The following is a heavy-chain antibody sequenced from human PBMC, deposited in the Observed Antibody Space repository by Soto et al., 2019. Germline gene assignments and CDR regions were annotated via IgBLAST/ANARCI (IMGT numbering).Heavy chain of an antibody. CDR3: ARESYSGYDLYSMDV. Sequence: SETLSLTCTVSGGSISSGGYYWSWIRQHPGKGLEWIGYIYYSGSTYYNPSLKSRVTISVDTTKNQFSLKLSSVTAADTAVYYCARESYSGYDLYSMDVWGQGTTVTV. V-gene: IGHV4-31*03. D-gene: IGHD5-12*01. CDR2: IYYSGST. J-gene: IGHJ6*02. CDR1: GGSISSGGYY.